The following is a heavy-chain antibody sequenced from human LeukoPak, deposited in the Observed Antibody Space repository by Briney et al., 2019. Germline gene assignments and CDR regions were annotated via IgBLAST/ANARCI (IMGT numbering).Heavy chain of an antibody. Sequence: ASVRVSCKASGYIFTSYGLSWVRQAPGQGLEWMGGIIPIFGTANYAQKFQGRVTITTDESTSTAYMELSSLRSEDTAVYYCARGTTVTTVYYYYYYMDVWGKGTTVTVSS. CDR3: ARGTTVTTVYYYYYYMDV. CDR2: IIPIFGTA. D-gene: IGHD4-17*01. J-gene: IGHJ6*03. CDR1: GYIFTSYG. V-gene: IGHV1-69*05.